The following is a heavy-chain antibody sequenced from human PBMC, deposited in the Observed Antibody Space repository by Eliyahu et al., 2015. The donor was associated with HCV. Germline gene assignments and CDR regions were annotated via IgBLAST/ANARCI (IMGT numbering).Heavy chain of an antibody. CDR2: IYPGDSDT. V-gene: IGHV5-51*01. D-gene: IGHD3-22*01. J-gene: IGHJ4*02. Sequence: EXQLVQSGAEVKKPGESLXISXKGSGYSFTSYWXGWVRQMPGXGLEWRGIIYPGDSDTRYSPSFQGQVTISADKSISTAYLQWSSLKASDTAMYYCARLSGSSGYYVDYWGQGTLVTVSS. CDR3: ARLSGSSGYYVDY. CDR1: GYSFTSYW.